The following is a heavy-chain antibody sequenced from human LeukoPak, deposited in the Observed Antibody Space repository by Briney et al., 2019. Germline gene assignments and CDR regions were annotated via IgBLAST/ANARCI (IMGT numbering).Heavy chain of an antibody. D-gene: IGHD3-3*01. J-gene: IGHJ4*02. CDR1: GYSFTSYW. V-gene: IGHV5-51*01. CDR2: IYPGDSDT. Sequence: GESLKISCKGSGYSFTSYWIGWVRQMPGKGLEWMGIIYPGDSDTRYSPSFQGQVTISADKSISTAYLQWSSLKASDTAMYYCARLYDFGSGYYEILRHPIDYWGQGTLVTVSS. CDR3: ARLYDFGSGYYEILRHPIDY.